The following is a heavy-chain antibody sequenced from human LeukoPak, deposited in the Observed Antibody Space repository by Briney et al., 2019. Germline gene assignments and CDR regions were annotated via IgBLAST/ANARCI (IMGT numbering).Heavy chain of an antibody. V-gene: IGHV1-69*13. Sequence: ASVKVSCKASGGTFSSYAISWVRQAPGQGLEWMGGIIPIFGTANYAQKFQGRVTITADESTSSAHMELSSLRSEDTAVYYCARDGCSSTSCYPGWFDPWGQGTLVTVSS. J-gene: IGHJ5*02. CDR3: ARDGCSSTSCYPGWFDP. CDR2: IIPIFGTA. CDR1: GGTFSSYA. D-gene: IGHD2-2*01.